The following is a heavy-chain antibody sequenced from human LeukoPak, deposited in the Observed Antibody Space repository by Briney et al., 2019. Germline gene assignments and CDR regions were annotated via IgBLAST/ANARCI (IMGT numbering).Heavy chain of an antibody. Sequence: PSETLSLTCTVSGGSISSGGYYWSWIRQHPGKGLEWIGYIYYSGSTYYNPSLKSRVTISVDTSKNQFSLQLNSVAPEDTAVYYCARDHGGLDYWGQGTVVTVSS. CDR3: ARDHGGLDY. CDR1: GGSISSGGYY. J-gene: IGHJ4*02. V-gene: IGHV4-31*03. CDR2: IYYSGST.